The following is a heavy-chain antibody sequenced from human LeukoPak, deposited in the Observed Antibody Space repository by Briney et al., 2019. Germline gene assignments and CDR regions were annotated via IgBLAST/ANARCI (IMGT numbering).Heavy chain of an antibody. Sequence: SETLTLTCTVSGGSISSGGYHWSWIQQPAGKGLEWIGRIYPDVSTNYNPSLRSRVSISVDTSKNQFSLKLSSVTAADTAVYYCARDITGTASTWGQGTLVIVSS. CDR3: ARDITGTAST. J-gene: IGHJ5*02. D-gene: IGHD1-1*01. V-gene: IGHV4-61*02. CDR1: GGSISSGGYH. CDR2: IYPDVST.